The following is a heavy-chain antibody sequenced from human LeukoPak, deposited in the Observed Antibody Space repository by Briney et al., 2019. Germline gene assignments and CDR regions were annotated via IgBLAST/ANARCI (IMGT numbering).Heavy chain of an antibody. Sequence: PGGSLRLFCAASGFSVSNNYLTWVRQAPGKGLEWVSVISRGGTTYYADSMKGRITISRDNSKNTLYLQMNSLRADDTAVYSCARVATTGYCSSGSCRYFLDYWGHGTLVTVSS. CDR1: GFSVSNNY. D-gene: IGHD2-15*01. CDR2: ISRGGTT. V-gene: IGHV3-53*01. CDR3: ARVATTGYCSSGSCRYFLDY. J-gene: IGHJ4*01.